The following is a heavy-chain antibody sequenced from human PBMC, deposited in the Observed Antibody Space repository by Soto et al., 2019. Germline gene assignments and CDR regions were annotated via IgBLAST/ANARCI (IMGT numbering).Heavy chain of an antibody. CDR1: GYSFTSYW. D-gene: IGHD3-3*01. J-gene: IGHJ6*02. CDR2: IDPSDSYT. CDR3: ARLPMYDFWSGYYLYYYYYGMDV. V-gene: IGHV5-10-1*01. Sequence: RGESLKISCKGSGYSFTSYWISWVRQMPGKGLEWMGRIDPSDSYTNYSPSFQGHVTISADKSISTAYLQWSSLKASDTAMYYCARLPMYDFWSGYYLYYYYYGMDVWGQGTTVTVSS.